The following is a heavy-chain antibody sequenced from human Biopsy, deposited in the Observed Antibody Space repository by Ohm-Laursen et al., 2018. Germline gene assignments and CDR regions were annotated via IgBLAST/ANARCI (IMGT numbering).Heavy chain of an antibody. D-gene: IGHD3-22*01. Sequence: SETLSLTCSVSGDSVTKYYWSWIRQPPGKGLEWIGHIYYSVMTNYNPSLQSRVSISVDTSRNQVSLALSSVTAADTAVYYCARDYDTSGYYYVSWGQGTLVTVSS. J-gene: IGHJ5*02. CDR2: IYYSVMT. CDR3: ARDYDTSGYYYVS. V-gene: IGHV4-59*02. CDR1: GDSVTKYY.